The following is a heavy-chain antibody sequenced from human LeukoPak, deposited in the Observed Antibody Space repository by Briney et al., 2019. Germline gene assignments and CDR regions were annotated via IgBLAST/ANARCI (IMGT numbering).Heavy chain of an antibody. V-gene: IGHV3-7*01. CDR2: IKEDGSEK. D-gene: IGHD3-22*01. CDR3: ARDKSSSSYYFDY. Sequence: GGSLRLSCAASGFTFSSYWMSWVRQAPGKGLEWVAHIKEDGSEKYYADSVKGRFTISRDNSKNTLYLQMNSLRAEDTAVYYCARDKSSSSYYFDYWGQGTLVTVSS. J-gene: IGHJ4*02. CDR1: GFTFSSYW.